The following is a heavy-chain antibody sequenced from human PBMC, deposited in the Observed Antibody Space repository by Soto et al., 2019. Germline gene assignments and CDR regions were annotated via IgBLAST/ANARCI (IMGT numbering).Heavy chain of an antibody. Sequence: SETLSLTCTVSGGSISSYYWSWIRQPPGKGLEWIGYIYYSGSTNYNPSLKSRVTISVDTSKNQFSLKLSSVTAADTAVYYCARELRYCSGGSCYFNWFDPRGQGTLVTVSS. CDR2: IYYSGST. J-gene: IGHJ5*02. V-gene: IGHV4-59*01. CDR1: GGSISSYY. D-gene: IGHD2-15*01. CDR3: ARELRYCSGGSCYFNWFDP.